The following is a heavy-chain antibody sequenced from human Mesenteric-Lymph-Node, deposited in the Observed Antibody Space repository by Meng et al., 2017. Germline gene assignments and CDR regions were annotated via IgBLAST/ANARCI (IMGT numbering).Heavy chain of an antibody. Sequence: QVQLVQSGAEGKKPGSSVKVSCKASGDTFTSYYIHWVRQAPGQGLEWMGKINPSGVSTSYAQKFQGRVTMTRDTSTSAVYMELSSLRSEDTAVYYCTRGGGGSGGRFDYWGQGTLVTVSS. D-gene: IGHD6-19*01. CDR1: GDTFTSYY. J-gene: IGHJ4*02. V-gene: IGHV1-46*03. CDR3: TRGGGGSGGRFDY. CDR2: INPSGVST.